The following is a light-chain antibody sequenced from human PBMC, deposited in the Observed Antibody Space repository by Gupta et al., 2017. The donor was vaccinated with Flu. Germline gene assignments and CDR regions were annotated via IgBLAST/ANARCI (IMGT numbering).Light chain of an antibody. CDR3: QQSDSTPLT. CDR1: HSISTY. V-gene: IGKV1-39*01. Sequence: DLQMTQSPSSLSASVGDRVTITCRTRHSISTYLNWYQQKPGKAPNLLIYAASNLQSGVPSRFSGSGSGTDFTLTISSLQPEDFATYYCQQSDSTPLTFGQGTKVEIK. J-gene: IGKJ1*01. CDR2: AAS.